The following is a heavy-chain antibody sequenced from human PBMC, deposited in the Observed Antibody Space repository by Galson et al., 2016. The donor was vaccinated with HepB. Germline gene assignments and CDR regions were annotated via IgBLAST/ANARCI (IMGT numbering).Heavy chain of an antibody. J-gene: IGHJ4*02. CDR1: GGSLSTSNW. Sequence: ETLSRTCAVSGGSLSTSNWWSWIRQTPGKGLEWIGEIYHTGTTNYNPSLKSRITMSSDKSKTQFSLKLTSVTAPDTAVNYCANLGYCSGGDCYAVDWGQGTMVTVSS. CDR3: ANLGYCSGGDCYAVD. CDR2: IYHTGTT. V-gene: IGHV4-4*02. D-gene: IGHD2-15*01.